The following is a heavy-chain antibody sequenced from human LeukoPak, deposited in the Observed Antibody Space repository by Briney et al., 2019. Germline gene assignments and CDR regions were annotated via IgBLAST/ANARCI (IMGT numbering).Heavy chain of an antibody. D-gene: IGHD6-13*01. CDR2: ISYDGSNK. Sequence: GRSLRLSCAASGFTFSSYSMHWVRQAPGKGLEWVAVISYDGSNKYYADSVKGRFTISRDNSKNTLYLQMNSLRAEDTAVYYCAKDFVSSSWSFDYWGQGTLVTVSS. CDR3: AKDFVSSSWSFDY. J-gene: IGHJ4*02. V-gene: IGHV3-30*18. CDR1: GFTFSSYS.